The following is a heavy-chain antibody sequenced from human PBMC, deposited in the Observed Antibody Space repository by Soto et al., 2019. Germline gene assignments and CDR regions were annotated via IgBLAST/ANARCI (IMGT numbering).Heavy chain of an antibody. CDR1: GFTFSSYA. D-gene: IGHD3-3*01. Sequence: GGTLGLSCAASGFTFSSYAMSWVRQAPGKGLEWVSAISGSGGSTYYADSVQGRFTISRDNSKNTLYLQMNSLRAEDTAVYYCFKSPGRFLDVQYYCSQRSLGTVSA. CDR2: ISGSGGST. CDR3: FKSPGRFLDVQYY. J-gene: IGHJ4*02. V-gene: IGHV3-23*01.